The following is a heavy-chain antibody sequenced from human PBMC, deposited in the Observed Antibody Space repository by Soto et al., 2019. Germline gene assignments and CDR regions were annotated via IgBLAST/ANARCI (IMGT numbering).Heavy chain of an antibody. CDR1: GGTFRSYA. CDR2: IIPIFGTA. Sequence: SVKVSCKASGGTFRSYAISWVRQAPGQGLEWMGGIIPIFGTANYAQKFQGRVTITADKSTSTAYMELSSLRSEDTAVYYCARESPDPDYDFWSGYYTGASAKIYYYGMDVWGQGTTVTVSS. J-gene: IGHJ6*02. CDR3: ARESPDPDYDFWSGYYTGASAKIYYYGMDV. D-gene: IGHD3-3*01. V-gene: IGHV1-69*06.